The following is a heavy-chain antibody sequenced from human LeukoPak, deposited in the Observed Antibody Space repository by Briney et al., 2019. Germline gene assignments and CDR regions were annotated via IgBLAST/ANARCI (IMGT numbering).Heavy chain of an antibody. D-gene: IGHD5-24*01. V-gene: IGHV3-23*01. Sequence: GGSLRLSCAASGFIFSDYWLSWVRQAPGKGLEWVSAISGSGGVTYYADSVKGRFTISRDNSKNTLFLQLNSLRAEDTAVYYCAKDSGTTMIATITHWGQGTLVTVSS. J-gene: IGHJ4*02. CDR1: GFIFSDYW. CDR3: AKDSGTTMIATITH. CDR2: ISGSGGVT.